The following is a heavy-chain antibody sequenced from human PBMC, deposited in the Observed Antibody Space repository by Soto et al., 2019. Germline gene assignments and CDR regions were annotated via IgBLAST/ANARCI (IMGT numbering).Heavy chain of an antibody. CDR1: GFTFSSYG. Sequence: GGSLRLSCAASGFTFSSYGMHWVRQAPGKGLEWVAVIWYDGSNKYYADSVKGRFTISRDNSKNTLYLQMNSLRAEDTAVYYCARDFRYYDFWSGHNNYYYYGMDVWGQGTTVTVSS. CDR2: IWYDGSNK. CDR3: ARDFRYYDFWSGHNNYYYYGMDV. V-gene: IGHV3-33*01. J-gene: IGHJ6*02. D-gene: IGHD3-3*01.